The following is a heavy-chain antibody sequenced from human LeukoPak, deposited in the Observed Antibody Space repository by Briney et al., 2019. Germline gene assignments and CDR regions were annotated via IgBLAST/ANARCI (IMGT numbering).Heavy chain of an antibody. Sequence: GGSLRLSCAASGFTFSDYYMSWIRQAPGKGLEWVSYISSSGSTIYCADSVKGRFTISRDNAKNSLYLQMNSLRAEDTAVYYCARDLGVATITSWFDPWGQGTLVTVSS. CDR3: ARDLGVATITSWFDP. V-gene: IGHV3-11*01. CDR1: GFTFSDYY. CDR2: ISSSGSTI. J-gene: IGHJ5*02. D-gene: IGHD5-12*01.